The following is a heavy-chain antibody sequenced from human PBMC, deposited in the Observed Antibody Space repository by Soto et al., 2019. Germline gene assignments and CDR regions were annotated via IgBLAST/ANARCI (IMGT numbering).Heavy chain of an antibody. Sequence: EVQLVESRGGLVQPGGSLRLSCAASGFTVSTDWMYWVRQAPGKGLEWVSVIRGGGNTFYADSVEGRFTISRDNSKNTVYLQMNSLRAEDTAVYYCVRENYYYGMDVWGQGTTVSVSS. J-gene: IGHJ6*02. CDR3: VRENYYYGMDV. CDR1: GFTVSTDW. V-gene: IGHV3-66*01. CDR2: IRGGGNT.